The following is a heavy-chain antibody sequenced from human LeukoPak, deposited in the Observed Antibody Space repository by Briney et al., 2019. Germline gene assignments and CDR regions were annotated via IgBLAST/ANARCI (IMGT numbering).Heavy chain of an antibody. V-gene: IGHV1-69*13. CDR1: GGTFSSYV. CDR3: ARESGWYSTWIDY. D-gene: IGHD6-19*01. CDR2: IIPIFGTA. J-gene: IGHJ4*02. Sequence: SVKVSCRASGGTFSSYVISWVRQAPGQGLEWMGGIIPIFGTANYAQKFQGRVTITADESTSTAYMELSSLRSEDTAVYYCARESGWYSTWIDYWGQGTLVTVSS.